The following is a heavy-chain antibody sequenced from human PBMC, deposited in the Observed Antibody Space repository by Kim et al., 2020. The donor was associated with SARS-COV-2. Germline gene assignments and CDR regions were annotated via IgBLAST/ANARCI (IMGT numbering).Heavy chain of an antibody. Sequence: GGSLRLSCAASGFTFSSYGMHWVRQAPGKGLEWVAVISYDGSNKYYADSVKGRFTISRDNSKNTLYLQMNSLRAEDTAVYYCAKVAGSYSSGWYPWFDP. CDR1: GFTFSSYG. V-gene: IGHV3-30*18. J-gene: IGHJ5*02. CDR3: AKVAGSYSSGWYPWFDP. D-gene: IGHD6-19*01. CDR2: ISYDGSNK.